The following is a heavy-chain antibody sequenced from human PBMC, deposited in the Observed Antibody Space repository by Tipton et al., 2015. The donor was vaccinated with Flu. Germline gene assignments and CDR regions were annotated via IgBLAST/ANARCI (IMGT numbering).Heavy chain of an antibody. D-gene: IGHD6-13*01. V-gene: IGHV3-33*01. CDR2: IWYDGNDN. Sequence: SLRLSCSASGFTFESYGMHWVRQAPGRGLEWVAAIWYDGNDNYFADSVKDRFTISRDNSKNMLFLQMDSLGAEDTAVYYCARDHPLSSRWYYYYYGMDVWGHGTTGTVSS. CDR1: GFTFESYG. J-gene: IGHJ6*02. CDR3: ARDHPLSSRWYYYYYGMDV.